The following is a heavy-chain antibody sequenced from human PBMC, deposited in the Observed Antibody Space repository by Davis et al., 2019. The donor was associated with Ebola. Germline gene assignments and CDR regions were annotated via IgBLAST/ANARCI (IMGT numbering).Heavy chain of an antibody. D-gene: IGHD4-17*01. V-gene: IGHV3-49*04. CDR3: TSTLDGDYVDY. Sequence: GESLKISCTASGFTFGDYAMSWVRQAPGKGLEWVGFIRSKTYGGTTEYAASVKGRFIISRDDSKSIAYLQMNSLKTEDTAVYYCTSTLDGDYVDYWGQGTLVTVSS. CDR2: IRSKTYGGTT. CDR1: GFTFGDYA. J-gene: IGHJ4*02.